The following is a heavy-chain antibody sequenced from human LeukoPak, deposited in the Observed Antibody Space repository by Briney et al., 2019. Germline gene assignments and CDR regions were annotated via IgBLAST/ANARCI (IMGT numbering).Heavy chain of an antibody. CDR3: ARRSAFWKSLDF. V-gene: IGHV4-39*01. Sequence: SETLSLTCTVSGGSISSDNYSWGWTRQSPGKGLEWIASVYYTGTTYYTPSLTTRATISVDTSKNQFSLKLSSVTAADTAVYYCARRSAFWKSLDFWGQGTLVTVSS. CDR2: VYYTGTT. D-gene: IGHD3-3*01. J-gene: IGHJ4*02. CDR1: GGSISSDNYS.